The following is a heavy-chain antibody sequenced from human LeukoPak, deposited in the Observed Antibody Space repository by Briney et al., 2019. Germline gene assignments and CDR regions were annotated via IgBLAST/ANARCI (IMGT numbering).Heavy chain of an antibody. V-gene: IGHV3-23*01. Sequence: GGSLRLSCAASAFTFGSSAMHWVRQAPGKGLEWVSSISGSGRSTYYAVSVRGRFTISRDNSKNTLYLQMNSLRAEDTAVYYCAKPYCSGGSCYSAYYYYGMDVWGQGTTVTVSS. D-gene: IGHD2-15*01. J-gene: IGHJ6*02. CDR1: AFTFGSSA. CDR3: AKPYCSGGSCYSAYYYYGMDV. CDR2: ISGSGRST.